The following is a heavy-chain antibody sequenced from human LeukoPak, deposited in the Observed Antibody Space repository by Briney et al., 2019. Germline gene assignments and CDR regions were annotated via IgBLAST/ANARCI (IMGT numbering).Heavy chain of an antibody. Sequence: PGGSLRLSCAASGFTFNVHTMNWVRQAPGKGPEWVSSISTHGSYIYYADSVKGRFTISRDNARNSLYLQMNSLRADDTSVYFCARAGIAAAEFDFWGQGTLVTVSS. CDR1: GFTFNVHT. V-gene: IGHV3-21*01. J-gene: IGHJ4*02. CDR3: ARAGIAAAEFDF. D-gene: IGHD6-13*01. CDR2: ISTHGSYI.